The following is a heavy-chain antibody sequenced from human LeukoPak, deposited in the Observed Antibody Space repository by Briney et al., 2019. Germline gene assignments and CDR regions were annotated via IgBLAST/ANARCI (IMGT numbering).Heavy chain of an antibody. D-gene: IGHD2-2*01. J-gene: IGHJ4*02. CDR3: ASWTVPAVEYYFDY. CDR2: IIPIFGTA. Sequence: VASVKVSCKASGGTFSSYAISWVRQAPGQGLEWMGGIIPIFGTANYAQKFQGRVTITTDESTSTAYMELSSLRSEDTAVYYCASWTVPAVEYYFDYWGQGTLVTVPS. CDR1: GGTFSSYA. V-gene: IGHV1-69*05.